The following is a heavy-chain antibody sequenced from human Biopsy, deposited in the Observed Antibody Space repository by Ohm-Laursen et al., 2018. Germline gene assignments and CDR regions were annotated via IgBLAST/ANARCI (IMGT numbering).Heavy chain of an antibody. CDR3: ATEVVPAGIGGHWLDP. Sequence: SLRLSCAASGFTFRLYAMSWVRQAPGKGLEWVANIKQDGNDKYYVDSVKGRFTISRDNAKNSLFLQMNSLRAEDTAVYYCATEVVPAGIGGHWLDPWGQGTLVTVSS. D-gene: IGHD2-2*01. CDR1: GFTFRLYA. V-gene: IGHV3-7*04. CDR2: IKQDGNDK. J-gene: IGHJ5*02.